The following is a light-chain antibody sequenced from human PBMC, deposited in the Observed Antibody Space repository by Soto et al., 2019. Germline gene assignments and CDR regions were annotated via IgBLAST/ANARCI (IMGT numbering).Light chain of an antibody. J-gene: IGKJ5*01. CDR2: GAS. CDR3: QQYNYWPPKVT. V-gene: IGKV3-15*01. CDR1: QSVSSN. Sequence: EIVMTQSPGSLSVYPGERATLSCRASQSVSSNLAWYQQKAGQAPRLLIYGASTRATGIPARFSSSGSGTEFTLTISSLQSEDFAVYCCQQYNYWPPKVTVGQGTRLEIK.